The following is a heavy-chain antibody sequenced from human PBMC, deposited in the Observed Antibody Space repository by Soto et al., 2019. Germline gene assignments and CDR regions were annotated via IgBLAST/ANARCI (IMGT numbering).Heavy chain of an antibody. Sequence: QITLKESGTPLVRPTQTLMLTCTFSGFSLSTTGVAVGWIRQPPGEALDWLALIYWDDDKGYRPSLKSRLTITKNTSKNQVVLTMTNMDPVDTATYYCAHRTTKASGIDYWGQGMVVTVSS. J-gene: IGHJ4*02. V-gene: IGHV2-5*02. CDR3: AHRTTKASGIDY. D-gene: IGHD1-26*01. CDR1: GFSLSTTGVA. CDR2: IYWDDDK.